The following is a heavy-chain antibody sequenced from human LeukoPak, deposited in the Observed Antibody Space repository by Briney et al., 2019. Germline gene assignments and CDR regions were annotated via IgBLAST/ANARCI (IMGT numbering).Heavy chain of an antibody. CDR2: ISGSGATT. D-gene: IGHD3-22*01. J-gene: IGHJ5*02. Sequence: GGSLRLSCAASRFTFSTYAMTWVRQAPGKGREWVSCISGSGATTYYADSVKGRFTISRDNSKSTLFLQMNSLRADDTAVYHCVKDRETYYDPGGYYCIWLDRWGLGTLVTVSS. CDR3: VKDRETYYDPGGYYCIWLDR. V-gene: IGHV3-23*01. CDR1: RFTFSTYA.